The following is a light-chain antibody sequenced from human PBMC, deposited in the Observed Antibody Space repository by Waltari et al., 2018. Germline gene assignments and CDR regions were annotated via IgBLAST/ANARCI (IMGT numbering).Light chain of an antibody. CDR3: QHYVRLPAT. J-gene: IGKJ1*01. Sequence: EIVLTQSPGSLPSSPGERVTLSCRASQSVTRALAWYQQKPGPPPRLLSFGASNSATGIPDRFSGSGSGTDFSHTISRLDPEDCVVYYGQHYVRLPATFGQGTKVEIK. V-gene: IGKV3-20*01. CDR1: QSVTRA. CDR2: GAS.